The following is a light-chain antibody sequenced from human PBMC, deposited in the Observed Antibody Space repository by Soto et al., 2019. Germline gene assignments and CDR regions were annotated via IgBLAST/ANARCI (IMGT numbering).Light chain of an antibody. CDR3: SSYGGSNNLV. J-gene: IGLJ3*02. Sequence: QSALTQPPSVSGSPGQSVTISCTGTSSDVGRYNYVSWYQHHPGKAPKLMIFEVSKRPSGVPDRFSGSKSGNTASLTVSGLQAEDEADYYCSSYGGSNNLVFGGGTKLTVL. CDR2: EVS. V-gene: IGLV2-8*01. CDR1: SSDVGRYNY.